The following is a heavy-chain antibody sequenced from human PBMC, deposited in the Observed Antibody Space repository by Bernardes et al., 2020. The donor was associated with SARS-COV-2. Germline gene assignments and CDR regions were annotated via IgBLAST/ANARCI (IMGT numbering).Heavy chain of an antibody. CDR1: GYTFTSYG. D-gene: IGHD3-3*01. Sequence: ASVKVSCMASGYTFTSYGISWVRQAPGQGLEWMGWISAYNGNTNYAQKLQGRVTMTTDTSTSTAYMELRSLRSDDTAVYYCARSHDFWSGYPWVDDWGQGTLVTVSS. CDR2: ISAYNGNT. V-gene: IGHV1-18*04. CDR3: ARSHDFWSGYPWVDD. J-gene: IGHJ4*02.